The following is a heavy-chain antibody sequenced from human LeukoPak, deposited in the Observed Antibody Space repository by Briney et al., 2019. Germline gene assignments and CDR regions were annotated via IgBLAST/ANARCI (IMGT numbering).Heavy chain of an antibody. CDR1: GGSISSYY. V-gene: IGHV4-59*08. J-gene: IGHJ4*02. CDR3: ARMTEAFDY. CDR2: IYYSGST. Sequence: SETLSLTCTVSGGSISSYYWSWIRQPPGKGLEWIGYIYYSGSTNYSPSLKSRVTITVDTSKNQFSLKLSSVTAADTAVYYCARMTEAFDYWGQGTLVTVSS.